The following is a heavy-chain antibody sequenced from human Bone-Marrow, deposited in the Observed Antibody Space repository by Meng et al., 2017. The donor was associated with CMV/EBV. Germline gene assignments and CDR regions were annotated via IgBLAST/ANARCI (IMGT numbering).Heavy chain of an antibody. Sequence: SETLSLTCTVSGGSISSGDYYWSWIRQPPGKGLEWFGYIYYSGSTYYNPALKSRVTISVDTSKNQFSLKPSSVTAADTAVYYCARGSEPDFDYWGQGTLVTVSS. CDR2: IYYSGST. V-gene: IGHV4-30-4*08. D-gene: IGHD1-14*01. CDR3: ARGSEPDFDY. CDR1: GGSISSGDYY. J-gene: IGHJ4*02.